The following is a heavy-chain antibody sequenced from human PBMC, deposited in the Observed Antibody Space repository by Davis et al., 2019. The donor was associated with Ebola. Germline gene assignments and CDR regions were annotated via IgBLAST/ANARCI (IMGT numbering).Heavy chain of an antibody. Sequence: GESLKISCAASGFTFLNYAMTWVRQAPGKGLEWVSTISDGGRSTYYADSVKGRFTISRDNSKNTLYLQMNSLRAEDTAVYYCAKDRIVVVPAPIGGRGMDVWGQGTTVTVSS. CDR2: ISDGGRST. V-gene: IGHV3-23*01. CDR1: GFTFLNYA. D-gene: IGHD2-2*01. J-gene: IGHJ6*02. CDR3: AKDRIVVVPAPIGGRGMDV.